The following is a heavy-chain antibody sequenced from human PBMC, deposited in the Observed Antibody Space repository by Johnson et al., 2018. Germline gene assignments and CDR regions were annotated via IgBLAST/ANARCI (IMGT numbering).Heavy chain of an antibody. V-gene: IGHV3-43D*03. CDR1: GFTFDDYA. Sequence: VQLVESGGAVVQPGGSLRLSCAASGFTFDDYAMHWVRQAPGKGLEWVSLVSWDGHSAYYADTVKGRFTISRDNRKNSLFLQINPLRPEDTALYYCTRDSPSLRYMDVWGIGTTVTVSS. CDR3: TRDSPSLRYMDV. CDR2: VSWDGHSA. J-gene: IGHJ6*03.